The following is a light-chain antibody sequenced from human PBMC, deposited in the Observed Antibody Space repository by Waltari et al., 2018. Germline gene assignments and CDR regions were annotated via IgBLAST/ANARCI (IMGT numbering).Light chain of an antibody. CDR1: SGHSRHA. Sequence: QVVLTQSPSASASLGASVKLTCTLTSGHSRHAIAWHQHQPNKGPRDLMTVNRDGRHNKGDRIPDRLSGSSSGAERCLTSSSLQSDDEADYYWQTWGTGTVVFGGGTKLTVL. CDR2: VNRDGRH. CDR3: QTWGTGTVV. V-gene: IGLV4-69*01. J-gene: IGLJ3*02.